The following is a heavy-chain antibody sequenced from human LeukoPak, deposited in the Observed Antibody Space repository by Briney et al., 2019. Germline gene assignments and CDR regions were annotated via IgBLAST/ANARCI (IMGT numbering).Heavy chain of an antibody. Sequence: GGSLRLSCAASGFIVSNNYMSWVRQAPGKGLEWVSVIYSVSSTYYADSVKGRFTISRDNSKNTLYLQMNSLRAEDTAVYFCASGQWLDSLFDFWGQGTLVTVSS. V-gene: IGHV3-53*01. D-gene: IGHD6-19*01. CDR3: ASGQWLDSLFDF. CDR2: IYSVSST. J-gene: IGHJ4*02. CDR1: GFIVSNNY.